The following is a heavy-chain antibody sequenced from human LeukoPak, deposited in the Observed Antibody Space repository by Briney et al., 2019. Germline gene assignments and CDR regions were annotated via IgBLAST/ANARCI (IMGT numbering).Heavy chain of an antibody. V-gene: IGHV4-34*01. CDR3: ARASDYDSSGNDAFDI. CDR2: INHSGST. J-gene: IGHJ3*02. D-gene: IGHD3-22*01. CDR1: GGSFSGYY. Sequence: SETLSLTCAVYGGSFSGYYWSWIRQPPGKGLEWIGEINHSGSTNYNPSLKSRVTISVDTSKNQFSLKLSSVTAADTAVYYCARASDYDSSGNDAFDIWGQGTMVTVSS.